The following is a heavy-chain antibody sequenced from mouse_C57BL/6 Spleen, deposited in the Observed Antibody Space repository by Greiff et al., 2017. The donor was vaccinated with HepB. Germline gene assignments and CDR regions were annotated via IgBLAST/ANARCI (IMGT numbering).Heavy chain of an antibody. V-gene: IGHV1-66*01. Sequence: QVQLQQSGPELVKPGASVKISCKASGYSFTSYYIHWVKQRPGQGLEWIGWIYPGSGNTKYNEKFKGKATLTADTSSSTAYMQLSSLTSEDSAVYYCARYPELGYFDYWGQGTTLTVSS. CDR3: ARYPELGYFDY. J-gene: IGHJ2*01. CDR2: IYPGSGNT. D-gene: IGHD4-1*01. CDR1: GYSFTSYY.